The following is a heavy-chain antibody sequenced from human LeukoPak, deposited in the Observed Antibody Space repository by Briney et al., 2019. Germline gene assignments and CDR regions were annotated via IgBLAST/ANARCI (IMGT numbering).Heavy chain of an antibody. D-gene: IGHD1-14*01. V-gene: IGHV3-7*01. CDR2: IKEDGSEK. CDR3: ARDAVTAY. CDR1: GFTFSSFW. J-gene: IGHJ4*02. Sequence: GGSLRLSCAASGFTFSSFWMSWVRQAPGKGLEWVANIKEDGSEKYYVDSVKGRFTISRDNAKNSLFLQMNSLRTEDTAVYYCARDAVTAYWGQGTLVTVSS.